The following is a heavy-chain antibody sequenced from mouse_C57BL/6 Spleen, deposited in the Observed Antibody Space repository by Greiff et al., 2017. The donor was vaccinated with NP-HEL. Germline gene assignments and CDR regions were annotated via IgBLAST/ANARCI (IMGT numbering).Heavy chain of an antibody. Sequence: ESGPGLVKPSQSLSLTCSVTGYSITSGYYWNWIRQFPGNKLEWMGYISYDGSNNYNPSLKNRISITRDTSKNQFFLKLNSVTTEDTATYYCAGYGNYFAWFAYWGQGTLVTVSA. V-gene: IGHV3-6*01. CDR1: GYSITSGYY. CDR3: AGYGNYFAWFAY. J-gene: IGHJ3*01. D-gene: IGHD2-1*01. CDR2: ISYDGSN.